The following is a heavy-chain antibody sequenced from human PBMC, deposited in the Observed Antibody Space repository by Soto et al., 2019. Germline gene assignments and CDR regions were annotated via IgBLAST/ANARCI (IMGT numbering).Heavy chain of an antibody. CDR1: GYTFTSYD. Sequence: QVQLVQSGAEVKKPGASVKVSCKASGYTFTSYDINWVRQATGQGLEWMGWMNPNSGNTGYAQKFQGRVTMTRNTSISTAYMELSSLRSEDTAVYYCARFVLRYFDWPTSDYGMDVWGQGTTVTVSS. D-gene: IGHD3-9*01. J-gene: IGHJ6*02. CDR2: MNPNSGNT. CDR3: ARFVLRYFDWPTSDYGMDV. V-gene: IGHV1-8*01.